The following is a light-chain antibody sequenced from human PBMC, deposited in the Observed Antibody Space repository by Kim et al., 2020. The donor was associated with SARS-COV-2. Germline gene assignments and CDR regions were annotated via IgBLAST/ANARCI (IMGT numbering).Light chain of an antibody. V-gene: IGLV3-1*01. Sequence: SYELTQPPSVSVSPGQTASLTCSGDRLGAKYASWYQQKPGQSPILIIYQDNKRTSGIPERFSGSSSWNTATLTISGTQPMDEADYYCQAWDSTTVVFGGGTQLTVL. CDR1: RLGAKY. CDR3: QAWDSTTVV. J-gene: IGLJ3*02. CDR2: QDN.